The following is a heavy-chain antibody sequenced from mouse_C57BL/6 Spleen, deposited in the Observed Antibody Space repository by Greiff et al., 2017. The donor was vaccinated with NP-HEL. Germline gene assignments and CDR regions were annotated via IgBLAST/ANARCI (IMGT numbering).Heavy chain of an antibody. V-gene: IGHV1-81*01. CDR3: ARGEDYYGWFAY. J-gene: IGHJ3*01. D-gene: IGHD1-1*01. CDR2: IYPRSGNT. CDR1: GYTFTSYG. Sequence: QVQLQQSGAELARPGASVKLSCKASGYTFTSYGISWVKQRTGPGLEWIGEIYPRSGNTYYNEKFKGKATLTADKSSSTAYMELRSLTSEDSAVYFCARGEDYYGWFAYWGQGTLVTVSA.